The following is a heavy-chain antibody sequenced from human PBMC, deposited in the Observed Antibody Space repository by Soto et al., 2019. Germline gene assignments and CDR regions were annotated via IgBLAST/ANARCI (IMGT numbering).Heavy chain of an antibody. Sequence: SETLSLTCAVSGGSISSGGYSWSWIRQPPGKGLEWIGYIYHSGSTYYNPSLKSRVTISVDRSKNQFSLKLSSVTAADTAVYYCALNYYDSSDYFDYWGQGTLVTVSS. CDR1: GGSISSGGYS. V-gene: IGHV4-30-2*01. CDR2: IYHSGST. J-gene: IGHJ4*02. D-gene: IGHD3-22*01. CDR3: ALNYYDSSDYFDY.